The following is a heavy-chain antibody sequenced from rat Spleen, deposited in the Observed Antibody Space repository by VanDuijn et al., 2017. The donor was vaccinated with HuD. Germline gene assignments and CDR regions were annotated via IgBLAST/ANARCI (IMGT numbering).Heavy chain of an antibody. Sequence: EVQLVESGGGLVQPGRSMKLSCAASGFTFSNYGMAWVRQPPGKGLEWVASISTGGDDTYYRDSVKGRFTISRDDEESTLYLQMDSLRSEDTATYFCARLGGLRNWFAYWGQGTLVTVSS. CDR1: GFTFSNYG. V-gene: IGHV5-25*01. CDR3: ARLGGLRNWFAY. CDR2: ISTGGDDT. D-gene: IGHD4-3*01. J-gene: IGHJ3*01.